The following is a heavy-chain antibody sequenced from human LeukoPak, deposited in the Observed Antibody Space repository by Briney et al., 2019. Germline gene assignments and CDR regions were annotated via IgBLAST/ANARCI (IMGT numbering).Heavy chain of an antibody. Sequence: GGSLRLSCAASGFTVSSNYMNWVRQAPGKGLEWVSVIYSDGSAYYADSVKGRLTIFRDNFKNTLYLQMNRLRAEDTAVYYCARDDSDPTATAAPAFDWGQGTLVTVSS. J-gene: IGHJ4*02. CDR1: GFTVSSNY. D-gene: IGHD3-22*01. CDR3: ARDDSDPTATAAPAFD. V-gene: IGHV3-66*01. CDR2: IYSDGSA.